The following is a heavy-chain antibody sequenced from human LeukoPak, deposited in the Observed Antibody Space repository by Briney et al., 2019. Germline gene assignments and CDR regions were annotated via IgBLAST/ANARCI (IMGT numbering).Heavy chain of an antibody. CDR2: MNPNSGNT. D-gene: IGHD6-19*01. V-gene: IGHV1-8*01. CDR1: GYTFTSYD. J-gene: IGHJ4*02. Sequence: ASVKVSCKASGYTFTSYDINWVRQATGQGLEWMGWMNPNSGNTGYAQKFQGRVTMTRNTSISTAYMELSRLRSDDTAVYYCARGVPTSSGWSDYWGQGTLVTVSS. CDR3: ARGVPTSSGWSDY.